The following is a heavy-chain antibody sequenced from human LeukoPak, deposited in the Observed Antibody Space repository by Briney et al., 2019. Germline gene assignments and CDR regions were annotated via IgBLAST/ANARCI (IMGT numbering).Heavy chain of an antibody. J-gene: IGHJ4*02. D-gene: IGHD5-12*01. CDR3: AKDPYRASSGLVDY. CDR2: ISGSGGTT. V-gene: IGHV3-23*01. CDR1: GFTFSNYA. Sequence: GGSLRLSYATSGFTFSNYAVSWVRQAPGKGLEWVSSISGSGGTTYYADSVKGRFTISRDNSKNTLYLQMNSLRAEDTAVYYCAKDPYRASSGLVDYWGQGTLVTVSS.